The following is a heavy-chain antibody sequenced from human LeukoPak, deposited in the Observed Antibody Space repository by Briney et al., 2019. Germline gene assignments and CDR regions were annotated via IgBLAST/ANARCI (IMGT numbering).Heavy chain of an antibody. V-gene: IGHV3-30*03. CDR1: GFTFSSYG. Sequence: PGRSLRLSCAASGFTFSSYGMHWVRQAPGKGLEWVAVISYDGSNKYYADSVKGRFTISRDNAKNSLYLQMNSLRAEDTALYYCARAKAFDIWGQGTMVTVSS. CDR2: ISYDGSNK. CDR3: ARAKAFDI. J-gene: IGHJ3*02.